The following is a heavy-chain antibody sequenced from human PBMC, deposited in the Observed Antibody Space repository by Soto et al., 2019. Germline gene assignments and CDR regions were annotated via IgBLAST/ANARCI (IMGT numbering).Heavy chain of an antibody. CDR1: GYSFTTYW. J-gene: IGHJ3*02. Sequence: GESLKISCQGSGYSFTTYWIGWVRQVPGKGLEWMGIIYPGDSDSRYSPSFQGQVTISADKSINTIYLHWTGLKASDTAMYHCARGRYFDWFLGRADVFDIWGQGTMVTVSS. V-gene: IGHV5-51*01. D-gene: IGHD3-9*01. CDR3: ARGRYFDWFLGRADVFDI. CDR2: IYPGDSDS.